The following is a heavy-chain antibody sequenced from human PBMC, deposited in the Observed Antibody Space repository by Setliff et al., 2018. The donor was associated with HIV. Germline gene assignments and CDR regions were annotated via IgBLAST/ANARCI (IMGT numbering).Heavy chain of an antibody. J-gene: IGHJ3*02. D-gene: IGHD3-22*01. Sequence: SVKVSCKASGYTFTSYGISRVRQAPGQGLEWMGWISAYNGNTNYAQKLQGRVTMTTDTSTSTAYMELRSLRSDDTAVYYCARVGYYYDSSGLDAFDIWGQGTMVTVSS. V-gene: IGHV1-18*01. CDR1: GYTFTSYG. CDR2: ISAYNGNT. CDR3: ARVGYYYDSSGLDAFDI.